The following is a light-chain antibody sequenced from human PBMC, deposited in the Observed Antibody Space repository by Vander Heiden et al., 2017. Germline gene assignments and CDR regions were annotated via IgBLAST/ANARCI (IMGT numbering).Light chain of an antibody. Sequence: DTQMTQSPSSLSASVGDRVTITCRASQSISSYLNWYQQKPGKAPKLLIYAASSLQSGVPSRFSGSGSGTDFTLTISRLQPEDFATYYCQQCESNPPTFGQGTKLEIK. CDR1: QSISSY. CDR2: AAS. J-gene: IGKJ2*01. V-gene: IGKV1-39*01. CDR3: QQCESNPPT.